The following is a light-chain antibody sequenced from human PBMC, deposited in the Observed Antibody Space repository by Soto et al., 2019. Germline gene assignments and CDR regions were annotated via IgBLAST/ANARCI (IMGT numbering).Light chain of an antibody. CDR2: EVS. Sequence: QSVLTQPPSASGSPRQSVTISCTGTSSDVGGYNYVSWYQQHPGKAPKLMIYEVSKRPSGVPDRFSGSKSGNTASLTVSGLQAEDEADYYCSSYAGSNTVVFGGGTKLTVL. V-gene: IGLV2-8*01. CDR3: SSYAGSNTVV. J-gene: IGLJ2*01. CDR1: SSDVGGYNY.